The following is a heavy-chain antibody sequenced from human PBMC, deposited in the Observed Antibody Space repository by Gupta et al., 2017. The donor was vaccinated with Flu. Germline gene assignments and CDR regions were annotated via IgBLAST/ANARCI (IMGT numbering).Heavy chain of an antibody. D-gene: IGHD2-15*01. J-gene: IGHJ6*02. CDR1: GCTFSSYA. CDR2: IIPIFGTA. CDR3: ARVYCSGGSCYSGYYYYGMDV. Sequence: QVQLVQSGDEVKKPGSSVQVSCKASGCTFSSYAISWVRQATGQGLEWMGGIIPIFGTATYAQKFQGRVTITADESTSTAYMELSSLRSEDTAVYYCARVYCSGGSCYSGYYYYGMDVWGQGTTVTVSS. V-gene: IGHV1-69*01.